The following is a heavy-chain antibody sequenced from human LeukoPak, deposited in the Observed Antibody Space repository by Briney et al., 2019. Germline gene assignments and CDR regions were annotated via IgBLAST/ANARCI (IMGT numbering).Heavy chain of an antibody. CDR2: IRSKADSYAT. CDR3: ATFPSGSWSAY. CDR1: GFTFSDSG. D-gene: IGHD1-26*01. Sequence: PGGSLRLSCAASGFTFSDSGMHWVRQASGKGLEWVGHIRSKADSYATVYAASVNGRFTITRDDSENTAYLQMNSLKTEDTAVYYCATFPSGSWSAYWGQGTLVTVSS. J-gene: IGHJ4*02. V-gene: IGHV3-73*01.